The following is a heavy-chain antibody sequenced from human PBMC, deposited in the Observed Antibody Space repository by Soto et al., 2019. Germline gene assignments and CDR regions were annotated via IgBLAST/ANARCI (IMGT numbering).Heavy chain of an antibody. CDR1: GGSIISGGYY. D-gene: IGHD5-18*01. Sequence: SETLSLTCTVSGGSIISGGYYWSLIRQHPGKGLEWIGYIYYSGSTYYNPSLKSRVTISVDTSKNQFSLKLSSVTAADTAVYYCARVLRGYRNAIALNWFDPWGQGTLVTVSS. V-gene: IGHV4-31*03. CDR2: IYYSGST. CDR3: ARVLRGYRNAIALNWFDP. J-gene: IGHJ5*02.